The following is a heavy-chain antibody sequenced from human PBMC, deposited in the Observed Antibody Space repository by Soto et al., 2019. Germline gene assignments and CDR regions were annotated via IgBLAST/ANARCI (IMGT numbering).Heavy chain of an antibody. J-gene: IGHJ3*01. D-gene: IGHD3-16*01. CDR1: GGTFSTYI. Sequence: QVQLVQSGAEVRKPGSSVKVSCKAPGGTFSTYIISWVRQAPGQGLEWMGRIIPIPDITNYAQKFQGRVTVTADRSTRTAYMELTSLKSEETAVYYCARDRIANRGEAFDLWGQGTMVTVSS. CDR2: IIPIPDIT. CDR3: ARDRIANRGEAFDL. V-gene: IGHV1-69*08.